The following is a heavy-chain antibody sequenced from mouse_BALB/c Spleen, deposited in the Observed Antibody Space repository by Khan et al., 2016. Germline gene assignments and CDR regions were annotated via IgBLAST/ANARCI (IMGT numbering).Heavy chain of an antibody. J-gene: IGHJ3*01. CDR2: IDPENDNT. CDR1: GFNIKDYY. Sequence: VQLQQSGAELVRPGALVKLSCKASGFNIKDYYMHWVKQRPEQGLEWIGWIDPENDNTIYDPKFQGKASITADTSSNTAYQQLSSVTSEDAAVYYCALDSSWFAYWGQGTLVTVSA. D-gene: IGHD2-12*01. V-gene: IGHV14-1*02. CDR3: ALDSSWFAY.